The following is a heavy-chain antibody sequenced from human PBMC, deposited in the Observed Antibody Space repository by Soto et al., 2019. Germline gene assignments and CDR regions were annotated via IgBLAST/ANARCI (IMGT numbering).Heavy chain of an antibody. CDR2: IYYSGST. D-gene: IGHD3-3*01. CDR1: GGSISSSSYY. V-gene: IGHV4-39*01. Sequence: SETLSLTCTVSGGSISSSSYYWGWIRQPPGKGLEWIGSIYYSGSTYYNPSLKSRVTISVDTSKNQFSLKLSSVTAADTAVYYCARITIFGVASYYYYGMDVWGQGTTVTVSS. J-gene: IGHJ6*02. CDR3: ARITIFGVASYYYYGMDV.